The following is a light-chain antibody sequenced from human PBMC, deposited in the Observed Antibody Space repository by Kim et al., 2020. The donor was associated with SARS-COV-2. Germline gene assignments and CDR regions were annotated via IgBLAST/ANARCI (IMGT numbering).Light chain of an antibody. CDR1: KLGDKY. V-gene: IGLV3-1*01. J-gene: IGLJ3*02. CDR2: EDS. CDR3: QAWDSSTWV. Sequence: SVSPGQTASITCSGDKLGDKYACWYQQKPGQSPVLLIYEDSKRPSGIPERFSGSNSGNTATLTLSGTQAMDEADYYCQAWDSSTWVFGGGTQLTVL.